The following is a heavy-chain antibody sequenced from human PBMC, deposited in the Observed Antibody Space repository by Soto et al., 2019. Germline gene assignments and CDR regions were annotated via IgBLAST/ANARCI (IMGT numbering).Heavy chain of an antibody. CDR3: AKDLHCISTSCYLWVGINYYYYGMDI. D-gene: IGHD2-2*01. CDR1: GFTFSSYG. Sequence: PGGSLRLPCAASGFTFSSYGMHWVRQAPGKGLEWVAVISYDGSNKYYADSVKGRFTISRDNSKNTLYLQMNSLRAEDTAVYYCAKDLHCISTSCYLWVGINYYYYGMDIWGQGTTVTVYS. V-gene: IGHV3-30*18. J-gene: IGHJ6*02. CDR2: ISYDGSNK.